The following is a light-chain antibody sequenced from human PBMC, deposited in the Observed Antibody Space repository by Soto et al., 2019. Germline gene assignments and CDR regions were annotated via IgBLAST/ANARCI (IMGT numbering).Light chain of an antibody. J-gene: IGKJ5*01. CDR1: QSVSSIY. V-gene: IGKV3-20*01. Sequence: EIVLTQSPGTLSLSPGERATLSCRASQSVSSIYLAWYQQKPGQAPRLLIYAASSRVTGIPDRFSGSGSGTDFTLTIGRLEPEDFAVYYCQQYGNSPRSITFGQGTRLEIK. CDR3: QQYGNSPRSIT. CDR2: AAS.